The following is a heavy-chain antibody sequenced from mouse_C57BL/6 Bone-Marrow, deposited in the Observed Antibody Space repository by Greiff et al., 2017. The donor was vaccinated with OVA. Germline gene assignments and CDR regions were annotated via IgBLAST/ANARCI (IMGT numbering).Heavy chain of an antibody. V-gene: IGHV5-16*01. CDR3: ARVADYSSWDVGV. CDR2: INYDGSST. CDR1: GFTFSDYY. D-gene: IGHD2-5*01. J-gene: IGHJ1*03. Sequence: EVMLVESEGGLVQPGSSMKLSCTASGFTFSDYYMAWVRQVPEKGLEWVANINYDGSSTYYLDSLQSRFIISRDNAKNILYLQMSRLKSEDTATYYWARVADYSSWDVGVWGTGTTVTVSS.